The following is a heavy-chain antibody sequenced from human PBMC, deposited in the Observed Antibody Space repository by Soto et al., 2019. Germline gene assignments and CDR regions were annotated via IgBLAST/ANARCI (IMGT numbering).Heavy chain of an antibody. CDR3: VMVDNYVTPTPQDV. CDR2: ISPYTGNT. D-gene: IGHD3-16*01. V-gene: IGHV1-18*01. Sequence: ASVKVSCKASGGAFNSYAFSWVRQAPGQGLEWMGWISPYTGNTHSATKVQGRLTMTTDTSTSTAYMDLGSLTSDDTAVYYCVMVDNYVTPTPQDVWGQGTTVTVSS. J-gene: IGHJ6*02. CDR1: GGAFNSYA.